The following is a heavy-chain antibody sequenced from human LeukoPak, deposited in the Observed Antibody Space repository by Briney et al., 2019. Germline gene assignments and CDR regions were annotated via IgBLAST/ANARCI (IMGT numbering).Heavy chain of an antibody. D-gene: IGHD3-22*01. V-gene: IGHV3-33*01. Sequence: PGKSLRLSCATSGFTFSGYGMHWVRQAPGKGLEWVTVIWSDGSNKYYADSVKGRFTISRDNSKNTLYLQMNSLRAEDTAVYYCVRGYYAGRGHHFEYWGQGTLGIVSS. CDR1: GFTFSGYG. J-gene: IGHJ4*02. CDR2: IWSDGSNK. CDR3: VRGYYAGRGHHFEY.